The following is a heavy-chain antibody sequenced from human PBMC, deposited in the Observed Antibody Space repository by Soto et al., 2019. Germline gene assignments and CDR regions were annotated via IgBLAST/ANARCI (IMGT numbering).Heavy chain of an antibody. D-gene: IGHD6-19*01. V-gene: IGHV3-23*01. CDR2: ISGSGGST. CDR1: GFTFSSYG. Sequence: GGSLRLSCAASGFTFSSYGMSWVRQAPGKGLEWVSAISGSGGSTYYADSVKGRFTISRDNSKNTLYLQMNSLRAEDTAVYYCAKSRYSSGWYGYWGQGTLVTVSS. J-gene: IGHJ4*02. CDR3: AKSRYSSGWYGY.